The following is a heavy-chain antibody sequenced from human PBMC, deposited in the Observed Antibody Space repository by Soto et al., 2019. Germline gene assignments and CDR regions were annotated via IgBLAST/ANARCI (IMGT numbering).Heavy chain of an antibody. CDR1: GYTFTSYA. J-gene: IGHJ5*02. V-gene: IGHV1-3*01. CDR3: ARDRLPIPRYCSGGSCYPGPRSVDP. D-gene: IGHD2-15*01. CDR2: INAGNGNT. Sequence: GASVKVSCKASGYTFTSYARPWVRQAPGQRLEGMGWINAGNGNTKYSQKFQGRVTITRDTSASTAYMELSSLRSEDTAVYYCARDRLPIPRYCSGGSCYPGPRSVDPWGQGTLVTVSS.